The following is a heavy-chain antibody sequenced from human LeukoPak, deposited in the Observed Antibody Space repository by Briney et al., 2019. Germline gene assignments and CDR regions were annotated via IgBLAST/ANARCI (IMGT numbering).Heavy chain of an antibody. CDR3: ARVDILTGYYFDY. CDR2: IYTSGST. Sequence: SETLSLTCTVSGGSISSGSYYWSWIRQPAGKGLEWIGRIYTSGSTNYNPSLKSRVTISVDTSKNQFSLKLSSVTAADTAVYYCARVDILTGYYFDYWGQGTLVTVSS. V-gene: IGHV4-61*02. CDR1: GGSISSGSYY. J-gene: IGHJ4*02. D-gene: IGHD3-9*01.